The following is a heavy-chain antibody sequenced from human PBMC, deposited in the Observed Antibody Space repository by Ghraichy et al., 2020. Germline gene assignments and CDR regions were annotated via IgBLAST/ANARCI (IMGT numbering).Heavy chain of an antibody. CDR1: GGSFSGYY. CDR2: INHSGST. J-gene: IGHJ4*02. Sequence: SETLSLTCAVYGGSFSGYYWSWIRQPPGKGLEWIGEINHSGSTNYNPSLKSRVTISVDTSKNQFSLKLSSVTAADTAVYYCARRKLGYCSSTSCYGHGPHDYWGQGTLVTVSS. V-gene: IGHV4-34*01. D-gene: IGHD2-2*01. CDR3: ARRKLGYCSSTSCYGHGPHDY.